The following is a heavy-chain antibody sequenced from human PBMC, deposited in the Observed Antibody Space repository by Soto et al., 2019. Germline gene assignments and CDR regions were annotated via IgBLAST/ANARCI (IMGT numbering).Heavy chain of an antibody. D-gene: IGHD3-10*01. CDR3: ARDYYGSGSYYGPFDY. CDR2: IWYDGSNK. V-gene: IGHV3-33*01. CDR1: GFTFSSYG. J-gene: IGHJ4*02. Sequence: QVQLVESGGGVVQPGRSLRLSCAASGFTFSSYGMHWVRQAPGKGLEWVAVIWYDGSNKYYADSVKGRFTISRDNSKNTLYLQMSSLRAEDTAVYYCARDYYGSGSYYGPFDYWGQGTLVTVAS.